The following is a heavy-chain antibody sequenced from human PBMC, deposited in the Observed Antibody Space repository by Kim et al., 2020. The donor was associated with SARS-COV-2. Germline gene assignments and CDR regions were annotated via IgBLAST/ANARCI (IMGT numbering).Heavy chain of an antibody. V-gene: IGHV4-31*02. CDR3: AAAILTGYYLGDDY. J-gene: IGHJ4*02. Sequence: TPSLKGRVTISVDTSKNQFSLKLSSVTAADTAVYYCAAAILTGYYLGDDYWGQGTLVTVSS. D-gene: IGHD3-9*01.